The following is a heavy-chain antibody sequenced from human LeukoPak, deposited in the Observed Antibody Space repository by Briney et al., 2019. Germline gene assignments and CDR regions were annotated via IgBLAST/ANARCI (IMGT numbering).Heavy chain of an antibody. CDR3: ARVSSGWSFGGGYFDY. D-gene: IGHD6-19*01. CDR1: GGSISSSSYY. CDR2: IYYSGST. V-gene: IGHV4-61*01. Sequence: PSETLSLTCTVSGGSISSSSYYWSWIRQPPGKGLEWIGYIYYSGSTNYNPSLKSRVTISVDTSKNQFSLKLSSVTAADTAVYYCARVSSGWSFGGGYFDYWGQGTLVTVSS. J-gene: IGHJ4*02.